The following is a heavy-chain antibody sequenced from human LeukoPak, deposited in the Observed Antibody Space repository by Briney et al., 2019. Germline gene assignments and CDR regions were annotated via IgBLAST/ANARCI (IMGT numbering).Heavy chain of an antibody. Sequence: PGGSLRLSCAASGFTFSSYAMHWVRQAPGKGLEWVAVISYDGTNKYYADSVKGRFTISRDNSKNTLYLQMNSLRAEDMAVYYCARDGGYCSSTSCQNGWFDPWGQGTLVTVSS. D-gene: IGHD2-2*01. CDR3: ARDGGYCSSTSCQNGWFDP. V-gene: IGHV3-30*04. J-gene: IGHJ5*02. CDR2: ISYDGTNK. CDR1: GFTFSSYA.